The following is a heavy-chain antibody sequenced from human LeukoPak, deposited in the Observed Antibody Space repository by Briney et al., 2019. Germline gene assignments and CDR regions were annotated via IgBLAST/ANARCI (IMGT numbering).Heavy chain of an antibody. Sequence: GGSLRLSCVASGFTFSSYAMSWVRQAPGKGLEWVSAISGSGGSTYYADSVKGRFTISRDNSKNSLYLQMNSLRAEDTAVYYCARGITMIVVAYYFDYWGQGTLVTVSS. D-gene: IGHD3-22*01. CDR2: ISGSGGST. CDR1: GFTFSSYA. V-gene: IGHV3-23*01. CDR3: ARGITMIVVAYYFDY. J-gene: IGHJ4*02.